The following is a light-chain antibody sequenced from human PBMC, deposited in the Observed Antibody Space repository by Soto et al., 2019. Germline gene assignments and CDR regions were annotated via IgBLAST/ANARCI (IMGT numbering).Light chain of an antibody. CDR1: SSDVGGYNY. V-gene: IGLV2-8*01. J-gene: IGLJ3*02. CDR3: SSHAGINNVV. CDR2: EVT. Sequence: QSVLTQPPSASGSPGQSVTISCTGTSSDVGGYNYVSWYQQHPGKAPRLMVYEVTKRPSGVPARFSGSKSGNTASLTVSGLQAEDEADYYCSSHAGINNVVFGGGTMLTVL.